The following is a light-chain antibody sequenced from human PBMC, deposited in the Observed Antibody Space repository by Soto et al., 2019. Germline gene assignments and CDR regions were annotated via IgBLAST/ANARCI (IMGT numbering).Light chain of an antibody. Sequence: EILLTQSPGSLSVFPGERASLSCRASQNVNNRLAWYQQKAGQAPRLLISGASSRATGIPDRFSGSGSGTDSTLTISRLESDDFALYYCQQYAEGTPITFGQGTRLEI. CDR2: GAS. J-gene: IGKJ5*01. V-gene: IGKV3-20*01. CDR1: QNVNNR. CDR3: QQYAEGTPIT.